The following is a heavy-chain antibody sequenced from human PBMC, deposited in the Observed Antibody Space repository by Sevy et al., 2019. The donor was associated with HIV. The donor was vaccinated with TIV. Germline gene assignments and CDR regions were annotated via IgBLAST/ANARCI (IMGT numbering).Heavy chain of an antibody. CDR2: ISWNSGTI. D-gene: IGHD2-2*01. Sequence: GGSLRLSCAASGFTFDDYAMHWVRQAPGKGLEWVSGISWNSGTIGYADSVKGQFSISRDNAKNSLYLQMNSLRAEDTALYYCARQRGVVLVPAAPFDYWGQGTLVTVSS. V-gene: IGHV3-9*01. CDR3: ARQRGVVLVPAAPFDY. J-gene: IGHJ4*02. CDR1: GFTFDDYA.